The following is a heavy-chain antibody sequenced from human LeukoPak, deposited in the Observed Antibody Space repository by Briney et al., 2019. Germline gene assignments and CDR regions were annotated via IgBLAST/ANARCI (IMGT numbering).Heavy chain of an antibody. Sequence: QTGGSLRLSCAASGFTFSSHAMHWVRQAPGKGLEWVAVISYDGINKYYADSVKGRFTISRDNSKNTMYLQMNSLRAEDTALYYCARVPKHYASGSYSASLYFDHWGQGTLVTVSS. CDR2: ISYDGINK. J-gene: IGHJ4*02. CDR1: GFTFSSHA. V-gene: IGHV3-30-3*01. D-gene: IGHD3-10*01. CDR3: ARVPKHYASGSYSASLYFDH.